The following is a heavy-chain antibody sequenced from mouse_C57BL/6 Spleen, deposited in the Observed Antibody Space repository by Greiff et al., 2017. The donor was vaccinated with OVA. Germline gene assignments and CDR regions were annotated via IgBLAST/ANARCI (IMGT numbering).Heavy chain of an antibody. CDR3: ARGGVTTVVATPYYFDY. CDR1: GYTFTDYY. Sequence: VQLKQSGPVLVKPGASVKMSCKASGYTFTDYYMNWVKQSHGKSLEWIGVINPYNGGTSYNQKFKGKATLTVDKSSSTAYMELNSLTSEDSAVYYCARGGVTTVVATPYYFDYWGQGTTLTVSS. J-gene: IGHJ2*01. CDR2: INPYNGGT. V-gene: IGHV1-19*01. D-gene: IGHD1-1*01.